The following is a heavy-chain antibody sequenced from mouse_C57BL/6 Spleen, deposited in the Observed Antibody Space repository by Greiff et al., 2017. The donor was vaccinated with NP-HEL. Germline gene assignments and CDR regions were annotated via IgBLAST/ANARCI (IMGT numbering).Heavy chain of an antibody. Sequence: VQLQESGAELARPGASVKMSCKASGYTFTSYTMHWVKQRPGQGLEWIGYINPSSGYTKYNQKFKDKATLTADKSSSTAYMQLSSLTSEDSAVYYCARRDYGNYDYWGQGTTLTVSS. CDR2: INPSSGYT. CDR1: GYTFTSYT. J-gene: IGHJ2*01. V-gene: IGHV1-4*01. CDR3: ARRDYGNYDY. D-gene: IGHD2-1*01.